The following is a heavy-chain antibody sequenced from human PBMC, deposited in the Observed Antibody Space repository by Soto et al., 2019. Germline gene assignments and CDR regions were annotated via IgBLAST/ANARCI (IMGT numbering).Heavy chain of an antibody. J-gene: IGHJ4*02. CDR3: AKAISGYNAPLDY. CDR2: ISGSGSST. Sequence: EVQLLESGGGLVQPGGSLRLSCAASGFTFSSYAMNWVRQAPGKGLEWVSVISGSGSSTYYADSVRGRFTISRDNSKATLYVQMNSLRAEDTAVYYCAKAISGYNAPLDYWGQGTRVTVSS. V-gene: IGHV3-23*01. D-gene: IGHD1-20*01. CDR1: GFTFSSYA.